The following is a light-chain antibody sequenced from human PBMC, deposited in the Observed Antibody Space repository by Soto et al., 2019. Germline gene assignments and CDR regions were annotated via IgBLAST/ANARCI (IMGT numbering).Light chain of an antibody. CDR1: QSVTSSY. V-gene: IGKV3-20*01. J-gene: IGKJ5*01. CDR3: QQNVSPPIT. Sequence: EIVLTQSPGTLSLSPGERATLSCRASQSVTSSYLAWYQQKPGQAPRLLIYGASSRATGIPDRFSGSGSGTDCTLTISRLEAEDFAGYYCQQNVSPPITFGQGTRLEIK. CDR2: GAS.